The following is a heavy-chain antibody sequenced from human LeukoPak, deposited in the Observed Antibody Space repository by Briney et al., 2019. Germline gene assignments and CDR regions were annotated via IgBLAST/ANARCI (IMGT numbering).Heavy chain of an antibody. Sequence: SETLSLTCTVSGGSISSYYWSWIRQPAGKGLEWIGRIYTSGSTNYSPSLKSRVTMSVDTSKNQFSLKLSSVTAADTAVYYCARGHVAARPLWFDPWGQGTLVTVSS. V-gene: IGHV4-4*07. D-gene: IGHD6-6*01. CDR2: IYTSGST. J-gene: IGHJ5*02. CDR1: GGSISSYY. CDR3: ARGHVAARPLWFDP.